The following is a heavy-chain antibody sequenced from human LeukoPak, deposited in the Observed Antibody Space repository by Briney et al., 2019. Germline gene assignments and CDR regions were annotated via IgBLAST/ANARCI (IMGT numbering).Heavy chain of an antibody. V-gene: IGHV3-48*03. CDR2: TSSSGRTI. J-gene: IGHJ4*02. CDR3: ARRAIAEGFDC. CDR1: GFTFSSYE. D-gene: IGHD6-13*01. Sequence: GGSLRLSCAVSGFTFSSYEMNWVRQAPGKGLEWVSYTSSSGRTIYYADSVRGRFTISRDNAKNSLYLQMNSLRVEDTAVYYCARRAIAEGFDCWGQGTLVTVS.